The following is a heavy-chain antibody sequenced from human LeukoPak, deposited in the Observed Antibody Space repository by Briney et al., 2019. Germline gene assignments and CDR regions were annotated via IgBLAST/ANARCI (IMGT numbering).Heavy chain of an antibody. Sequence: KSSETLSLTCTVSGGSVSSGSYYWSWLRQPPGKGLEWIGYIYYSGSTNYNPSLKSRVTKSVDTSKNQFSLKLSSVTAADTAVYYCARQSSESDYWGQGTLVTVSS. V-gene: IGHV4-61*01. CDR1: GGSVSSGSYY. CDR2: IYYSGST. D-gene: IGHD6-19*01. J-gene: IGHJ4*02. CDR3: ARQSSESDY.